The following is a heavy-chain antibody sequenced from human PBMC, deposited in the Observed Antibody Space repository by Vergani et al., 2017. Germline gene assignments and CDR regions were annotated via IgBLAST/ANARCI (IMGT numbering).Heavy chain of an antibody. CDR1: GGSISSRGYY. V-gene: IGHV4-31*03. D-gene: IGHD3-3*01. Sequence: QVQLQESGPGLVKPSQTLSLTFTVSGGSISSRGYYWNWIRQHPGNRLVWVGYIYYSGRTYYNPSLKSRVTISVDTSKNQFSLKLSSVTAADTAVYYCARDPHYDFWSGYHNWGQGTLVTVSS. CDR3: ARDPHYDFWSGYHN. CDR2: IYYSGRT. J-gene: IGHJ4*02.